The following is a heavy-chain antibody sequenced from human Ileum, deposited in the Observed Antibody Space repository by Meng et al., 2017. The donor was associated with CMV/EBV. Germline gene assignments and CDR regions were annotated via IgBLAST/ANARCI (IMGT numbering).Heavy chain of an antibody. CDR1: GYTLTELS. D-gene: IGHD6-13*01. V-gene: IGHV1-24*01. J-gene: IGHJ6*02. CDR3: ARRPLAASYYYAMDV. CDR2: FDPEDGET. Sequence: ASAKVSCKVSGYTLTELSMHWVRQAPGKGLEWMGGFDPEDGETIYAQKFQGRVTMTEDTSTDTAYMELSSLRSEDTAVYYCARRPLAASYYYAMDVWGQGTTVTVSS.